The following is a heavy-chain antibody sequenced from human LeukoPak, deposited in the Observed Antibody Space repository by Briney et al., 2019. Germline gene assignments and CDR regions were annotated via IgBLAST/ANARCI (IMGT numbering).Heavy chain of an antibody. CDR3: ARVQSRLSWFDP. V-gene: IGHV4-39*07. CDR2: IYYSGST. Sequence: SETLTLTCTVSGGSISSGTYYWGWIRQPPGKGLEWIGSIYYSGSTYYNPSLRSRVTISVDTSKNQFSLRLGSVTAADTAVYYCARVQSRLSWFDPWGQGTLVTVSS. J-gene: IGHJ5*02. CDR1: GGSISSGTYY.